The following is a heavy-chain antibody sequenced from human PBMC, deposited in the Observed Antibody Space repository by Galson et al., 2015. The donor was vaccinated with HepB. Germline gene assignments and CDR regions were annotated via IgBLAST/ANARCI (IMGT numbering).Heavy chain of an antibody. D-gene: IGHD2-21*02. V-gene: IGHV1-18*04. CDR1: GYTFTSYG. J-gene: IGHJ6*02. CDR2: ISAYNGNT. Sequence: SVKVSCKASGYTFTSYGISWVRQAPGQGLEWMGWISAYNGNTNYAQKLQGRVTMTTDTSTSTAYMELRSLRSDDTAVYYCARVMVTANSYYYYGMDVWGQGTTVTVSS. CDR3: ARVMVTANSYYYYGMDV.